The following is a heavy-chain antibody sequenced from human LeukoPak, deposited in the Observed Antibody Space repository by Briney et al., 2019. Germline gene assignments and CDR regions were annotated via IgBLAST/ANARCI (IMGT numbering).Heavy chain of an antibody. V-gene: IGHV1-2*02. J-gene: IGHJ5*02. Sequence: ASVKVSCKASGYTFTGYYMHWVRQAPGQGLEWMGWINPNSGGTNYAQKFQGRVTMTRDTSISTAYMELSRLRSDDTAVYYCALPRYCSSTSCYEVNWFDPWGQGTLVTVSS. CDR2: INPNSGGT. D-gene: IGHD2-2*01. CDR3: ALPRYCSSTSCYEVNWFDP. CDR1: GYTFTGYY.